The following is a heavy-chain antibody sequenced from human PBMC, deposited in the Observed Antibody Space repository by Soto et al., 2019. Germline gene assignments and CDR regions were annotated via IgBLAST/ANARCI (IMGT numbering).Heavy chain of an antibody. D-gene: IGHD6-25*01. V-gene: IGHV4-30-2*01. Sequence: SKTLSLTCAVSGGSIISGGYSWSWIRQPPGKGLEGIGYIYHSGSIYYNPSLKSRVTISVDRSKNQFSLKLSSVTAADTAVYYCARRIAAGTPKNYGMDVWGQGTTVTVSS. CDR3: ARRIAAGTPKNYGMDV. CDR1: GGSIISGGYS. CDR2: IYHSGSI. J-gene: IGHJ6*02.